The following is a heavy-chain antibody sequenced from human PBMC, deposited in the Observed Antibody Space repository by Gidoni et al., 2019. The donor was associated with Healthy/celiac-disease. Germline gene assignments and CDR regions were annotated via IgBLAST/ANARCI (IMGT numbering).Heavy chain of an antibody. V-gene: IGHV3-23*01. D-gene: IGHD2-2*01. J-gene: IGHJ4*02. Sequence: EVQLLESGGGLVQPGGSLRLSCSASGFPFIRYAMSWVRPAPGKGLGWVAAISGSGGSTYYADSVKGRFTISRDNSKNTLYLQMNSLRAEDTAVYYCAKDSTPAGDYFDYWGQGTLVTVSS. CDR3: AKDSTPAGDYFDY. CDR2: ISGSGGST. CDR1: GFPFIRYA.